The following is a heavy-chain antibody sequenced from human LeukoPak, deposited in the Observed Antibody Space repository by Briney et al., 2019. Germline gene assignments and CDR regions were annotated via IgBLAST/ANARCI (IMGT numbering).Heavy chain of an antibody. D-gene: IGHD6-13*01. J-gene: IGHJ4*02. CDR1: GGSISSYY. CDR2: IYYSGTT. V-gene: IGHV4-59*01. CDR3: ARGVYIAAAQYAY. Sequence: PSETLSLTCTVSGGSISSYYWSWIRQPPGKGLEWVGYIYYSGTTKYNPSLKSRVSISVDTSKNQSSLKLSSVTAADTAVYYCARGVYIAAAQYAYWGQGTLVTVSS.